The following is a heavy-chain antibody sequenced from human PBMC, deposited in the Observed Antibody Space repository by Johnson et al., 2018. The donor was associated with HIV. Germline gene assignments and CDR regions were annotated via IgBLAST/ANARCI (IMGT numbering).Heavy chain of an antibody. CDR3: AREGTGNAFDI. J-gene: IGHJ3*02. V-gene: IGHV3-7*05. Sequence: AQLVESGGGLVQPGGSLRLSCAASRFTFSTYWMSWVRQAPGKGLEWVANINLDGSEKYYVDSVKGRFTISRDNARNSLYLQMNSLRAEDTAVYFCAREGTGNAFDIWGQGTMVTVSS. CDR1: RFTFSTYW. CDR2: INLDGSEK. D-gene: IGHD7-27*01.